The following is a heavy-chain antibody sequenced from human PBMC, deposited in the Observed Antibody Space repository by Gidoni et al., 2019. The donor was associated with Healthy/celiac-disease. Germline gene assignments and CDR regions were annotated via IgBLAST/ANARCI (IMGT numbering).Heavy chain of an antibody. CDR1: GFPFDDYA. CDR3: AKEHLAAAGWNFFDY. V-gene: IGHV3-9*01. J-gene: IGHJ4*02. Sequence: EVQLVESGGGLVQPGRYLRLSCAASGFPFDDYAMHWVRQAQGKGLEWVSGISWNSGSIGYADSVKGRFTISRDNAKNSLYLQMNSLRAEDTALYYCAKEHLAAAGWNFFDYWGQGTLVTVSS. D-gene: IGHD6-13*01. CDR2: ISWNSGSI.